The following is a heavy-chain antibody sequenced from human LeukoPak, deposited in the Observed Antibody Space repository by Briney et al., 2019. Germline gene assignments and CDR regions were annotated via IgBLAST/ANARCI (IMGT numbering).Heavy chain of an antibody. CDR2: IYTSGRT. J-gene: IGHJ4*02. CDR1: GGSITFGSYY. Sequence: SETLSLTCTVYGGSITFGSYYWNWIRQPAGKGLEWIGRIYTSGRTFYNPSLKSRVTISMDTSMNQFSLRLNSVTAADTAVYYCARARVIPASFDDWGQGTLVTVSS. CDR3: ARARVIPASFDD. V-gene: IGHV4-61*02. D-gene: IGHD3-16*02.